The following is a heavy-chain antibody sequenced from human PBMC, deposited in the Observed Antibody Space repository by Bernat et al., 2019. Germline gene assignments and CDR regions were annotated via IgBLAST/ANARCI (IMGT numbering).Heavy chain of an antibody. J-gene: IGHJ6*02. V-gene: IGHV3-7*01. CDR1: GFTFSNYW. CDR2: IKQDGSEK. D-gene: IGHD6-13*01. Sequence: EVQLVESGGGLVQPGGSLRLSCAASGFTFSNYWMTWVRQAPGKGLEWVANIKQDGSEKYYADSVKGRFTISRDNSKNTLYLQMNSLRAEDTAVYYCARGGSAAGINYYYYGMDVWGQGTTVTVSS. CDR3: ARGGSAAGINYYYYGMDV.